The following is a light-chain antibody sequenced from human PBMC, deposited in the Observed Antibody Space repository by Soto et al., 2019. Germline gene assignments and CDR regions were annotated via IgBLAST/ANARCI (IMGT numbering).Light chain of an antibody. J-gene: IGKJ2*01. CDR3: HQYNSWPPGT. Sequence: EIVFTQSPAILAVSPGERATLSCRASQSISRSLAWYPQKPGQAPRLLISDASTRATGIPARFSGSGSGTEFTLTISSLQSEDFALYYCHQYNSWPPGTFGQGTKVDIK. V-gene: IGKV3-15*01. CDR1: QSISRS. CDR2: DAS.